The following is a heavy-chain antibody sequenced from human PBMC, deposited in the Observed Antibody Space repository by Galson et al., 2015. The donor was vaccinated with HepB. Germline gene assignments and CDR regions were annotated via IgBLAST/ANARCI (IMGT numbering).Heavy chain of an antibody. CDR1: GFPFNNAW. CDR3: TTDVYYSTYWSWLDP. V-gene: IGHV3-15*01. CDR2: IKSKTDGETT. Sequence: SLRLSCAASGFPFNNAWMTWVRQAPGMGLEWVGRIKSKTDGETTDYAAPGQGRLTISRDESKNRLYLQMNILKTEDTAVYYCTTDVYYSTYWSWLDPWGQGTLVTVSS. D-gene: IGHD2-8*02. J-gene: IGHJ5*02.